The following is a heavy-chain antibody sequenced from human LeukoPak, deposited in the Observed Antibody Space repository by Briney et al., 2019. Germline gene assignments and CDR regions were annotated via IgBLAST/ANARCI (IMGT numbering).Heavy chain of an antibody. CDR1: GFTFTSYA. V-gene: IGHV3-23*01. CDR2: ISGSGNRT. D-gene: IGHD3-16*01. J-gene: IGHJ4*02. CDR3: AKGSRFGGVILKFDY. Sequence: GGSLRLSCAASGFTFTSYAISWVRQAPGKGLEWVSTISGSGNRTYYANSVKGRFTISRDNSKNTLYLQMNSLRAEDTAVYYCAKGSRFGGVILKFDYWGQGTLVTVSS.